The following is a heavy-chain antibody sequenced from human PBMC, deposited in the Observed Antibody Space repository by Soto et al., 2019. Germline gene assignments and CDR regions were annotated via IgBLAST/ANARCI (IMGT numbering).Heavy chain of an antibody. V-gene: IGHV3-33*01. D-gene: IGHD1-1*01. Sequence: PGGSLRLSCAASGFMLSNHGMHWVRQAPGKGLEWVAVIWYDGNNKYYADSVKGRFTISRDNSKNTVYLQMDSLRAEDTAVYYCVRGDNWNDEASDYWGQGTLVTVSS. CDR2: IWYDGNNK. CDR1: GFMLSNHG. CDR3: VRGDNWNDEASDY. J-gene: IGHJ4*02.